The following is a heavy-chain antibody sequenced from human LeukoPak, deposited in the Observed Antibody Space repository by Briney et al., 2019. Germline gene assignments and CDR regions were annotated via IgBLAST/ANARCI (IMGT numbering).Heavy chain of an antibody. CDR3: AKSSRDIYLLAY. D-gene: IGHD2/OR15-2a*01. CDR2: ISGSGGST. Sequence: PSETLSLTCTVSGGSISSSSYYWGWVRQAPGKGLEWVSAISGSGGSTYYADSVKGRFTISRDNSKNTLYLQMNSLRAEDTAVYYCAKSSRDIYLLAYWGQGTLVTVSS. V-gene: IGHV3-23*01. J-gene: IGHJ4*02. CDR1: GGSISSSSYY.